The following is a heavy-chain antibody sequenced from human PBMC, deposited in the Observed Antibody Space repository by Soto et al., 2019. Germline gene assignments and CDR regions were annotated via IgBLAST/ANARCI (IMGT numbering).Heavy chain of an antibody. CDR2: IYYSGNT. V-gene: IGHV4-30-4*01. CDR3: ASGYYDILTGRDTKYYFDY. CDR1: GGSIINGDYY. D-gene: IGHD3-9*01. Sequence: PSETLSLTCTVSGGSIINGDYYWSWIRQPPGKGLEWIGYIYYSGNTYYNPSLKSRVMISVDTSKNQFSLNLSSVTAADTVVYYCASGYYDILTGRDTKYYFDYWGQGALVTVSS. J-gene: IGHJ4*02.